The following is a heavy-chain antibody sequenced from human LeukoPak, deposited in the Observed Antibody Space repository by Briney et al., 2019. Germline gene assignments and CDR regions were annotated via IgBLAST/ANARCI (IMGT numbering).Heavy chain of an antibody. D-gene: IGHD3-10*01. Sequence: GGSLRLSCAASGFIFSSYWMSWVRQAPGKGLEWVANIKQDGSEKYYVDSVESRFIISRDNAKNSLYLQMNSLRAEDTAVYYCAKGAFRDQVQGYYYMDVWGKGTTVTVSS. CDR1: GFIFSSYW. CDR2: IKQDGSEK. CDR3: AKGAFRDQVQGYYYMDV. V-gene: IGHV3-7*01. J-gene: IGHJ6*03.